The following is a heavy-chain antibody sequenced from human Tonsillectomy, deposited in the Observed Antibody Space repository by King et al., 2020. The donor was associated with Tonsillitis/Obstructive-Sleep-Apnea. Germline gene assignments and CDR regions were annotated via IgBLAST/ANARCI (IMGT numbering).Heavy chain of an antibody. CDR3: FVVALGIDV. V-gene: IGHV3-48*03. D-gene: IGHD2-21*01. CDR1: GFTFSSYE. J-gene: IGHJ6*03. CDR2: ISSSGSNI. Sequence: DVQLVESGGGLVQPGGSLRLSCVASGFTFSSYEMNWVRQAPGKGLEWVSYISSSGSNIYYADSVKGRFTISRDNAKKSLYLQMNSLRAEDTAVYYPFVVALGIDVWGEGTTVTVSS.